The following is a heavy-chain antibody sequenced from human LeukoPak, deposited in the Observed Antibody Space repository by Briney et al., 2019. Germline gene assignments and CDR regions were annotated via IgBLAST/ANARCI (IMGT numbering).Heavy chain of an antibody. CDR1: GFTVSSNY. D-gene: IGHD3-3*01. CDR3: ARVVRFLEWSFDY. Sequence: PGGSLRLSCAASGFTVSSNYMSWVRQAPGKGLEWVSVIYSGGSTYYADSVKGRFTISRDNSKNTLYLQMNSLRAEDTAVYYCARVVRFLEWSFDYWGREPWSPSPQ. V-gene: IGHV3-66*02. CDR2: IYSGGST. J-gene: IGHJ4*02.